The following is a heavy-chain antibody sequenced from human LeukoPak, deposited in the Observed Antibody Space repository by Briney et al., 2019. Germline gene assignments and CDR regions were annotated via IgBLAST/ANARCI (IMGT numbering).Heavy chain of an antibody. CDR1: GYTFTGYY. J-gene: IGHJ4*02. D-gene: IGHD3-9*01. Sequence: ASVKVSCKASGYTFTGYYIHWVRQAPGQRLEWMGWINLNSGGTNYAQKFQDRVTMTRDTSITTAYMELSRLRFDDTALYYCARSPHILTGENFDYWGQGTLVTVSS. CDR2: INLNSGGT. V-gene: IGHV1-2*02. CDR3: ARSPHILTGENFDY.